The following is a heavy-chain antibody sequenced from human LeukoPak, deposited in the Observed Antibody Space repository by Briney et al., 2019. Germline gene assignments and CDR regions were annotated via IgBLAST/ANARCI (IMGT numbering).Heavy chain of an antibody. Sequence: ASVKVSCKASGYTFTSYGISWVRQAPGQGLEWMGWISAYNGNTNYAQKLQGRVTMTTDTSTSTAYMELRSLTSDDKAVYYCAKDIWALYSGYDYPANWFDPWGQGTLVTVSS. CDR1: GYTFTSYG. CDR2: ISAYNGNT. CDR3: AKDIWALYSGYDYPANWFDP. D-gene: IGHD5-12*01. V-gene: IGHV1-18*01. J-gene: IGHJ5*02.